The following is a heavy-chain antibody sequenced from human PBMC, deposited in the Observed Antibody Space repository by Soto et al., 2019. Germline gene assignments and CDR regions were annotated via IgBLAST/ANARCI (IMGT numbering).Heavy chain of an antibody. J-gene: IGHJ5*02. D-gene: IGHD3-10*01. CDR1: GGTFSSYT. CDR3: AGGGGSGSYLSWFDP. V-gene: IGHV1-69*02. Sequence: QVQLVQSGAEVKKPGSSVKVSCKASGGTFSSYTISWVRQAPGQGLEWMGRIIPILGIANYAQKFQGRVTITADKSTSTAYMEVSSLRSEDTAVYYCAGGGGSGSYLSWFDPWGQGTLVTVSS. CDR2: IIPILGIA.